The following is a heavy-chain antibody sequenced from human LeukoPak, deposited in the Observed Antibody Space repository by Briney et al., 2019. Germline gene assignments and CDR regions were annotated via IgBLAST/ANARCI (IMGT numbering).Heavy chain of an antibody. Sequence: TGGSLRLSCAASGFTFSSYGMHWVRQAPGKGLEWVAFIRYDGSNKYYADSVKGRFTISRDNSKNTLYLQMNSLRAEDTAVYYCAKDMREAHYGYFDLWGRGTLVTVSS. J-gene: IGHJ2*01. CDR2: IRYDGSNK. CDR1: GFTFSSYG. D-gene: IGHD2-2*01. V-gene: IGHV3-30*02. CDR3: AKDMREAHYGYFDL.